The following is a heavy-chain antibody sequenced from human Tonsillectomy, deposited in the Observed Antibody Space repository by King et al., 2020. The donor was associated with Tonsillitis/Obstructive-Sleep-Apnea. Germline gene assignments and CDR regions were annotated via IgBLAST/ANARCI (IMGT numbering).Heavy chain of an antibody. V-gene: IGHV3-15*01. CDR3: TTQRAEGYFDY. J-gene: IGHJ4*02. D-gene: IGHD6-25*01. Sequence: QLVQSGGGLVEPGGSLRLSCAASGFTFANAWMSWVRQAPGKGLEWVGRIKSQADGRTTDYAAPVKGRFTISRDDSKNTLYLHMIALRTEDTAVYYCTTQRAEGYFDYWGQGTLVTVSS. CDR1: GFTFANAW. CDR2: IKSQADGRTT.